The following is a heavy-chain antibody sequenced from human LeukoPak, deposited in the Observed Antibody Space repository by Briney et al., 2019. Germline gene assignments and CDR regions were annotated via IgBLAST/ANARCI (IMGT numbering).Heavy chain of an antibody. CDR1: GFTFSSYA. CDR3: ATSYDSSGQSFFDY. J-gene: IGHJ4*02. CDR2: ISSNGGST. V-gene: IGHV3-64*01. Sequence: GGSLRLSCAASGFTFSSYAMHWVRQAPGKGLEYVSAISSNGGSTYYANSVKGRFTISRDNSKNTLYLQMGSLRAEDMAVYYCATSYDSSGQSFFDYWGQGTLVTVSS. D-gene: IGHD3-22*01.